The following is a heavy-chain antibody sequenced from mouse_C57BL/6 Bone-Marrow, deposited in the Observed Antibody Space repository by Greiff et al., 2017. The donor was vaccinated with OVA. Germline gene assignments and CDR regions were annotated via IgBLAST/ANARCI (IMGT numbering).Heavy chain of an antibody. J-gene: IGHJ4*01. CDR2: IDPSDSYT. Sequence: VQLQHPGAELVMPGASVKLSCKASGYTFTSYWMHWVKQRPGQGLEWIGEIDPSDSYTNYNQKFKGKSTLTVDKSSSTAYMQLSSLTSEDSAVYYCARVYYSNPYYYAMDYWGQGTSVTVSS. CDR1: GYTFTSYW. V-gene: IGHV1-69*01. CDR3: ARVYYSNPYYYAMDY. D-gene: IGHD2-5*01.